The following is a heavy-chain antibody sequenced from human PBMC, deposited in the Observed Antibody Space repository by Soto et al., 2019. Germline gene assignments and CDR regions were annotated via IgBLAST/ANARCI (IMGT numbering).Heavy chain of an antibody. D-gene: IGHD3-16*01. V-gene: IGHV4-31*03. J-gene: IGHJ4*02. CDR2: IYYSGST. CDR1: GCSISSGGYY. Sequence: SETLSLTCTFSGCSISSGGYYWSWIRQHPGKGLEWIGYIYYSGSTYYNPSLKSRVTISVDTSKNQFSLKLSSVTAADTAVYYCSSRWGRRSYYFDYWGQGTLVTVSS. CDR3: SSRWGRRSYYFDY.